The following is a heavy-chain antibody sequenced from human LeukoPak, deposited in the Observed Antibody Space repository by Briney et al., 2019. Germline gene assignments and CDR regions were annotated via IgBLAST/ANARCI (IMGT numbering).Heavy chain of an antibody. V-gene: IGHV4-4*07. Sequence: SETLSLTCTVSGGSISSYYWSWIRQPAGKGLEWIGRIYTSGSTNYNPSLKSRVTMSVDTSKNQFSLKLSSVTAADTAVYYCARGGSSGWYIWFDPWGQGTLVTVSS. J-gene: IGHJ5*02. CDR1: GGSISSYY. D-gene: IGHD6-19*01. CDR2: IYTSGST. CDR3: ARGGSSGWYIWFDP.